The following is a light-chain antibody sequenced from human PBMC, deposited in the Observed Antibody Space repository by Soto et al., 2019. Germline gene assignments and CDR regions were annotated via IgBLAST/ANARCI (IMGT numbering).Light chain of an antibody. CDR3: QESYSTPPLFT. CDR1: QSISRY. Sequence: DIQMTQSPSSLSASVGDRVTITCRASQSISRYLNWYQLKPGKAPKLLIYAASSLQSGVPSRFSGSGSGTDFTLTISSLQPEDFATYYCQESYSTPPLFTFGPGTKVDIK. CDR2: AAS. V-gene: IGKV1-39*01. J-gene: IGKJ3*01.